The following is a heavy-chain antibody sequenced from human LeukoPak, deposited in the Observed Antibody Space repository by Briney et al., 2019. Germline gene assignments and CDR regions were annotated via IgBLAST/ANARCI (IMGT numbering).Heavy chain of an antibody. V-gene: IGHV3-74*01. Sequence: PGGSLRLSCAASGFTFSTYWMHWVRQAPGKGLVWVSRINSDGSSTSYTDSVKGRFTISRDNAKNTLYLQLNSLRAEDTAVYYCARLGDDFWSGYAYAFDIWGQGTMVTVSS. CDR3: ARLGDDFWSGYAYAFDI. J-gene: IGHJ3*02. D-gene: IGHD3-3*01. CDR2: INSDGSST. CDR1: GFTFSTYW.